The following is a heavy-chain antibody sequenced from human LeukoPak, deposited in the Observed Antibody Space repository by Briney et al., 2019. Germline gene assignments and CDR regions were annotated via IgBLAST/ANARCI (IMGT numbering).Heavy chain of an antibody. J-gene: IGHJ4*02. CDR3: VKDLNGTWSFDY. CDR2: ITNSGNSK. D-gene: IGHD2-8*01. Sequence: GGSLRLSCAASEFTFSSYSMNWVRQAPGKGLEWVSYITNSGNSKSYADSVKGRFTISRDNSKNTLFLQMSSLRAEDTAVYYCVKDLNGTWSFDYWGQGTLVTVSS. V-gene: IGHV3-21*05. CDR1: EFTFSSYS.